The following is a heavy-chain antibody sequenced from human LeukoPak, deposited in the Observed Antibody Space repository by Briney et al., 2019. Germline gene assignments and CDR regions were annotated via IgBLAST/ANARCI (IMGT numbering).Heavy chain of an antibody. D-gene: IGHD3-10*01. CDR2: ISSSGSTI. V-gene: IGHV3-11*04. CDR3: AREGSALLWFGVTSRNYYMDV. CDR1: GFTFSDYY. J-gene: IGHJ6*03. Sequence: GGSLRLSCAASGFTFSDYYMSWIRQAPGKGLEWVSYISSSGSTIYYADSVKGRFTISRDNAKNSLYLQMNSLRAEDTAVYYCAREGSALLWFGVTSRNYYMDVWGKGTTVTVSS.